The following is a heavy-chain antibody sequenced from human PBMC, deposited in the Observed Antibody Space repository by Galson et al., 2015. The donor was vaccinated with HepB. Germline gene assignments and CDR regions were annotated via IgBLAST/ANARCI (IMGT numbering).Heavy chain of an antibody. CDR3: AKDFTPSDV. CDR1: GFTFNSYA. D-gene: IGHD2-15*01. J-gene: IGHJ6*04. Sequence: SLRLSCAASGFTFNSYAMSWVRQAPGKGLEWVSSISGSGGSTYYADSVKGRLTISRDNSKNTLYLQMNSLRAEDTAVYYCAKDFTPSDVWGKGTTVTVSS. V-gene: IGHV3-23*01. CDR2: ISGSGGST.